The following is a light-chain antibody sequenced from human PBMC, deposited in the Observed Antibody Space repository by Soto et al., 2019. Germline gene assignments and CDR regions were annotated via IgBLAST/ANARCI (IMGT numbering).Light chain of an antibody. V-gene: IGKV3-15*01. Sequence: EIVMTQSPATLSVSPGERATLSCRASQSLSFNLAWYQQKPGQAPRLLIYAASTRATGIPARFSGSGSGSEFTLTISSLQSEDFAVYYCQQFSSYPLTFGGGTKVEIK. CDR2: AAS. CDR3: QQFSSYPLT. CDR1: QSLSFN. J-gene: IGKJ4*01.